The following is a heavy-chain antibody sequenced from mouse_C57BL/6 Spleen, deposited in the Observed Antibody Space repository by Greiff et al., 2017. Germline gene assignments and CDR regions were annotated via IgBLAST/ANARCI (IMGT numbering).Heavy chain of an antibody. CDR3: ARSTVVATPSFAY. V-gene: IGHV5-17*01. Sequence: EVKLVESGGGLVKPGGSLKLSCAASGFTFSDYGMHWVRQAPEKGLEWVAYISSGSSTIYYADTVKGRFTISRDNAKNTLFLQMTSLRSEDTAMYYCARSTVVATPSFAYWGQGTLVTVSA. CDR1: GFTFSDYG. D-gene: IGHD1-1*01. J-gene: IGHJ3*01. CDR2: ISSGSSTI.